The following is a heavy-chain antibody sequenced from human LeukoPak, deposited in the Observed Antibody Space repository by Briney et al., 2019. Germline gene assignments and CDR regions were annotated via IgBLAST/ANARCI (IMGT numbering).Heavy chain of an antibody. CDR1: GYSFTSYW. Sequence: GESLKIFCKGSGYSFTSYWIGWVRQMPGKGLEWMGIIYPGDSDTRYSPSFQGQVTISADKSISTAYLQWSSLKASDTAMYYCARPSGIVGATTGFDYWGQGTLVTVSS. CDR3: ARPSGIVGATTGFDY. D-gene: IGHD1-26*01. J-gene: IGHJ4*02. V-gene: IGHV5-51*01. CDR2: IYPGDSDT.